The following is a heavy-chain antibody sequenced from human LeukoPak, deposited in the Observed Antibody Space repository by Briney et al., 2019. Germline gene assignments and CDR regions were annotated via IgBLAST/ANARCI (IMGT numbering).Heavy chain of an antibody. CDR3: ARDGYCSGGSCYSDAFDI. J-gene: IGHJ3*02. CDR2: ISSSSSYI. CDR1: RFTFSSYS. D-gene: IGHD2-15*01. Sequence: GGSLRLSCADSRFTFSSYSMNWVRQAPGKGLEWVSSISSSSSYIYYADSVKGRFTISRDNAKNSLYLQMNSLRAEDTAVYYCARDGYCSGGSCYSDAFDIWGQGTMVTVSS. V-gene: IGHV3-21*01.